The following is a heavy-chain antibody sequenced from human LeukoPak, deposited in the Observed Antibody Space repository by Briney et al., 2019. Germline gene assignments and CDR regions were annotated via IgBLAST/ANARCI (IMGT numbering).Heavy chain of an antibody. J-gene: IGHJ4*02. D-gene: IGHD1-26*01. Sequence: GGSLRLSCAASGFTFSSYWMHWVRQAPGKGLVWVSRIDSDGSSTSYADSVKGRFTISRDNAKNTLYLQMNSLRAEDTAVYYCARGGSYYSSALSYWGQGTLVTVSS. CDR3: ARGGSYYSSALSY. V-gene: IGHV3-74*01. CDR2: IDSDGSST. CDR1: GFTFSSYW.